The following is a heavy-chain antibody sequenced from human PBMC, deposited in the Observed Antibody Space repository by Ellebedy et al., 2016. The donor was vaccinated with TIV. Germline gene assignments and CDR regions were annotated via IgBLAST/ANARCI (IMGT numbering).Heavy chain of an antibody. D-gene: IGHD1-26*01. CDR1: GYRFTDYW. CDR2: IYPGDSDT. J-gene: IGHJ5*02. V-gene: IGHV5-51*01. Sequence: PGGSLRLSCKGSGYRFTDYWIGWVRQMPGKGLEWMGIIYPGDSDTRYSPPFQGQVTISADKSIRTAYLQLSSLKASDTAMYYCVRTDLPYSGSYSNWFDPWGQGTLVTVSS. CDR3: VRTDLPYSGSYSNWFDP.